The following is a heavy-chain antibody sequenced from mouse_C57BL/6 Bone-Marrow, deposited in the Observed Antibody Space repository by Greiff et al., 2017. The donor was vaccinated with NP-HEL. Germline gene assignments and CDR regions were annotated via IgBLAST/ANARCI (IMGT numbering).Heavy chain of an antibody. D-gene: IGHD1-1*01. V-gene: IGHV1-69*01. CDR2: IDPSDSYT. J-gene: IGHJ4*01. CDR3: ARVVAPYYYAMDY. CDR1: GYTFTSYW. Sequence: VQLQQSGAELVMPGASVKLSCKASGYTFTSYWMHWVKQRPGQGLEWIGEIDPSDSYTNYNQKFKGKATLTADKSSSTAYMELRSLTSEDSAVYFCARVVAPYYYAMDYWGQGTSVTVSS.